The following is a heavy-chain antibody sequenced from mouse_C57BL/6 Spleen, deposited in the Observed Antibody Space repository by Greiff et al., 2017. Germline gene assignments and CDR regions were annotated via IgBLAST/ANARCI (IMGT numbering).Heavy chain of an antibody. J-gene: IGHJ2*01. CDR3: ASRRTGKGFDY. Sequence: QVQLQQSGAELVKPGASVKISCKASGYAFSSYWMNWVKQRPGKGLEWIGQIYPGDGDTNYNGKFKGKATLTADKSSSTAYMQLSSLTSEDSAVYFCASRRTGKGFDYWGQGTTLTVSS. CDR2: IYPGDGDT. D-gene: IGHD4-1*01. V-gene: IGHV1-80*01. CDR1: GYAFSSYW.